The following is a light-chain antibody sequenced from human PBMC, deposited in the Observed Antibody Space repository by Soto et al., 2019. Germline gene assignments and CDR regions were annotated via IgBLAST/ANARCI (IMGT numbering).Light chain of an antibody. CDR2: GTS. V-gene: IGKV3-20*01. CDR1: QTVSTTY. J-gene: IGKJ2*01. CDR3: QQYGSSPRYT. Sequence: IVLPQSPGTLSLSPGQRATISCRASQTVSTTYLAWYQQKPGQAPRLLIYGTSTRATGVPDRFSGSGSVTDFTLTIRSLEPEDFAVYYCQQYGSSPRYTFGPGTKLEIK.